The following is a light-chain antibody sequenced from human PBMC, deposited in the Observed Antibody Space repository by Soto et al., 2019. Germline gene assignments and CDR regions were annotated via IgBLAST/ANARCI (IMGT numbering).Light chain of an antibody. Sequence: EIVLTQSPATLSLSPGARATLSCRASQSVSSYLAWYQQKPGQAPRLLIYDASNKATGIPARFSGSGSGTDFTLTSSSLVPEDFAVYYCQQRSNWLTFGGGTKVEIK. J-gene: IGKJ4*01. CDR3: QQRSNWLT. CDR2: DAS. CDR1: QSVSSY. V-gene: IGKV3-11*01.